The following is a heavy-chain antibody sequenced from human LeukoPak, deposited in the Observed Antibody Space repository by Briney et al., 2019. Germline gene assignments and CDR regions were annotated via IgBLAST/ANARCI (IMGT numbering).Heavy chain of an antibody. Sequence: GGSLRLSCAASGFTFSSYGMNWVRQAPGKGLEWVSVISGSGSITYYADSVKGRFTISRDNSKNTLSLQMNSLRAEGTAVYYCAKDRGRRIVVVPATKWGTFDYWGQGTLVTVSS. J-gene: IGHJ4*02. V-gene: IGHV3-23*01. CDR2: ISGSGSIT. D-gene: IGHD2-2*01. CDR3: AKDRGRRIVVVPATKWGTFDY. CDR1: GFTFSSYG.